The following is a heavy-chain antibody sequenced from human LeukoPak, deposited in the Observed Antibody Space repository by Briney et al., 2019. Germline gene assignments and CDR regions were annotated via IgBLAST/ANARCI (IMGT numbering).Heavy chain of an antibody. CDR3: ARSNNDGDYLGVGFDY. Sequence: ASVKVSCKASGYIFSSYAMNWVRQVPGQGLEWMGWINTNTGNPTSAQGFTGRFVFSLDTSVSTAYLQISSLQAEDTAVYYCARSNNDGDYLGVGFDYWGQGTLVTVSS. D-gene: IGHD4-17*01. J-gene: IGHJ4*02. CDR2: INTNTGNP. V-gene: IGHV7-4-1*02. CDR1: GYIFSSYA.